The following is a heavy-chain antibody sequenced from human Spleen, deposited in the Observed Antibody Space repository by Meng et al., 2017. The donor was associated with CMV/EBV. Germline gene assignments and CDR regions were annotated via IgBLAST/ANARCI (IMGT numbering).Heavy chain of an antibody. D-gene: IGHD1-7*01. Sequence: SETLSLTCAVYGGSFSGYYWSWIRQPPGKGLEWIGEINHSGSTNYNPSLKSRVTISVDTSKNQFSLKLSSVTAADTAVYYCARERGRGYNWNYGDWFDPWGQGTLVTVSS. CDR3: ARERGRGYNWNYGDWFDP. J-gene: IGHJ5*02. CDR1: GGSFSGYY. V-gene: IGHV4-34*01. CDR2: INHSGST.